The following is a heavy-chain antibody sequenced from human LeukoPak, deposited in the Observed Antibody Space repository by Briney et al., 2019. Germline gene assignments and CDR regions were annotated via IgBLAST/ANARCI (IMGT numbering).Heavy chain of an antibody. CDR3: ARAQGLYVWGSYRWFDY. CDR2: INPSGGST. Sequence: ASVKVSCKASGYTFTSYYMHWVRQAPGQGLEWMGIINPSGGSTSYAQKFQGRVTMTRDMSTSTVYMELSSLRSEDTALYYCARAQGLYVWGSYRWFDYWGQGTLVTVSS. J-gene: IGHJ4*02. V-gene: IGHV1-46*01. D-gene: IGHD3-16*02. CDR1: GYTFTSYY.